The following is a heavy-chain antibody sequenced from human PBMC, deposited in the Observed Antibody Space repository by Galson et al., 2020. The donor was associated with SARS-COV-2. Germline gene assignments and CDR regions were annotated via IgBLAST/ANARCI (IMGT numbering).Heavy chain of an antibody. J-gene: IGHJ3*02. V-gene: IGHV4-31*03. CDR1: GGSISSGGYY. Sequence: ETSETLSLTCTVSGGSISSGGYYWRWIRQHPGKGLEWIGYIYYSGSTYYNPSLKSRVTISVDTSKNQFTLKLSSVTAADTAVYYCARAPITMIVVVDAFDIWGQGTMVTVSS. CDR3: ARAPITMIVVVDAFDI. CDR2: IYYSGST. D-gene: IGHD3-22*01.